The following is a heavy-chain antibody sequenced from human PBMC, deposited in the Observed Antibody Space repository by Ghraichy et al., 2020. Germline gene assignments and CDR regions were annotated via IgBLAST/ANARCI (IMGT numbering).Heavy chain of an antibody. D-gene: IGHD6-19*01. J-gene: IGHJ5*02. V-gene: IGHV4-4*02. CDR2: IYHRGNT. CDR3: ARVFRQGIAVVSRWFDP. CDR1: GGSISSSNW. Sequence: SETLSLTCAVSGGSISSSNWWSWVRQPPGEGLEWGGEIYHRGNTNYNPSLKSRFTISVDKSKNQFSLKLSSLTAADTAVYYCARVFRQGIAVVSRWFDPWGQGTLVTVSS.